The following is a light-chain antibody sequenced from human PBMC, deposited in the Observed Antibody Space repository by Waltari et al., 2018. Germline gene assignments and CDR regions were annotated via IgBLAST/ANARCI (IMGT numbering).Light chain of an antibody. CDR1: QGVSSY. CDR2: DAT. J-gene: IGKJ5*01. CDR3: QQRSNWPRGIT. Sequence: EIVLTQSPATLSLSPGERATLPCRASQGVSSYLAWYQQKPGLAPRLLIYDATNRATGIPARFSGSGSGTDFTLTISSLEPEDFAVYYCQQRSNWPRGITFGQGTRLEIK. V-gene: IGKV3-11*01.